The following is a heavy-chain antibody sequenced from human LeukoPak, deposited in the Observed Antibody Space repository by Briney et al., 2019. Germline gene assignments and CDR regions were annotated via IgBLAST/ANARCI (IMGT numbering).Heavy chain of an antibody. CDR2: IYYSGST. J-gene: IGHJ4*02. Sequence: SETLSLTCAVSGGSISSSNWWSWIRQPPGKGLEWIGYIYYSGSTNYNPSLKSRVTISVDTSKNQFSLKLSSVTAADTAVYYCARDDYGDLDFDYWGQGTLVTVSS. CDR1: GGSISSSNW. CDR3: ARDDYGDLDFDY. D-gene: IGHD4-17*01. V-gene: IGHV4-61*01.